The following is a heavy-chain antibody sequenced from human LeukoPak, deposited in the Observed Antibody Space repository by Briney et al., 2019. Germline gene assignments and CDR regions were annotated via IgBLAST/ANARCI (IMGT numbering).Heavy chain of an antibody. D-gene: IGHD4-23*01. J-gene: IGHJ3*02. Sequence: ASVKVSSKASGYTFTNYYIHWVRQAPRQGLEWMGIINTSGGSTNYAQTFQGRVTMTRDTSTNSVYMELSSLRSEDTAVYYCARAAWFGGNPSGAFDIWGQGTMVTVSS. CDR3: ARAAWFGGNPSGAFDI. V-gene: IGHV1-46*01. CDR2: INTSGGST. CDR1: GYTFTNYY.